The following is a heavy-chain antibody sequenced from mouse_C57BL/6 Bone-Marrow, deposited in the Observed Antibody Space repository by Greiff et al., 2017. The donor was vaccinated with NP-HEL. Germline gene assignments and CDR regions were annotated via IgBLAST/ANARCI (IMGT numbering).Heavy chain of an antibody. J-gene: IGHJ4*01. CDR3: AVGLLRRPNAMDY. CDR1: GFNIKDYY. Sequence: VQLKESGAELVKPGASVKLSCTASGFNIKDYYMHWVKQRTEQGLEWIGRIDPEDGETKYAPKFQGKATITADTSSNTAYLQLSSLTSEDTAVYYCAVGLLRRPNAMDYWGQGTSVTVSS. D-gene: IGHD3-1*01. V-gene: IGHV14-2*01. CDR2: IDPEDGET.